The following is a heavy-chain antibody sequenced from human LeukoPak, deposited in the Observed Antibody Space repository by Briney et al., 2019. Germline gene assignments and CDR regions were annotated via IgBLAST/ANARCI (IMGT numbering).Heavy chain of an antibody. CDR1: GGSISSSSYY. Sequence: SETLSLTCTVSGGSISSSSYYWGWIRQPPGKGLEWIGSIYYSGSTYYNPSLKSRVTISVDTSKNQFSLKLRSVTAADTAVYYCARDNSVRDEAWWFNPWGQGTLVTVSS. CDR3: ARDNSVRDEAWWFNP. D-gene: IGHD5-24*01. J-gene: IGHJ5*02. CDR2: IYYSGST. V-gene: IGHV4-39*07.